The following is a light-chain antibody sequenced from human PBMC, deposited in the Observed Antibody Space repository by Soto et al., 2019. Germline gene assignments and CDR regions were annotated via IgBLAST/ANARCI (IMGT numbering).Light chain of an antibody. CDR3: AAWDDILNIVV. CDR2: TPN. Sequence: QSVLTQPPSMSASPGQTITISCSGARSNIGKNTLNWFQQLPGTAPNLLISTPNHRPSGVRDRFSAPKSGTSASLTISGLRSDDEADYYCAAWDDILNIVVFGGGTKLTVL. CDR1: RSNIGKNT. V-gene: IGLV1-44*01. J-gene: IGLJ2*01.